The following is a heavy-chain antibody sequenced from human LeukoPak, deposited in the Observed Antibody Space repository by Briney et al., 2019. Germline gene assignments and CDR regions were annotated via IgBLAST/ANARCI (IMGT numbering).Heavy chain of an antibody. CDR1: GFTFSSYG. J-gene: IGHJ6*03. CDR3: AREDSLGYCSSTSCYPYYYYYMDV. Sequence: GGSLRLSCAASGFTFSSYGMHWVRQAPGKGLEWVAFIRYDGSNKYYADSVKGRFTISRDNSKNTLYLQRNSLRAEDTAVYYCAREDSLGYCSSTSCYPYYYYYMDVWGKGTTVTVSS. CDR2: IRYDGSNK. D-gene: IGHD2-2*01. V-gene: IGHV3-30*02.